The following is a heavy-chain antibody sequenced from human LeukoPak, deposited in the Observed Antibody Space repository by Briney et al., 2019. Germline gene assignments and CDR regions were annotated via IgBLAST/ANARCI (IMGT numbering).Heavy chain of an antibody. Sequence: PGGSLRLSCAASGFTFSSYAMHWVRQAPGKGLEWEAVVSYDGSNKYYADSVKGRFTISRDNSKNTLYLQMNSLRAEDTAVYYCARDVQGSYYGSGSYSESYGMDVWGQGTTVTVSS. CDR1: GFTFSSYA. CDR2: VSYDGSNK. D-gene: IGHD3-10*01. CDR3: ARDVQGSYYGSGSYSESYGMDV. J-gene: IGHJ6*02. V-gene: IGHV3-30*04.